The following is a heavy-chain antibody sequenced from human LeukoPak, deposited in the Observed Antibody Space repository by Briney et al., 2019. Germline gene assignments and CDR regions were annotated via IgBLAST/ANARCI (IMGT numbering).Heavy chain of an antibody. J-gene: IGHJ6*03. D-gene: IGHD3-9*01. V-gene: IGHV4-34*01. CDR3: ARGGDFDSGMDV. Sequence: SETLSLTCAVYGGSFSGYYWSWIRQPPGKGLEWIGEINHSGSTNYNPSLKSRVTISVDTSKNQFSLKLSSVTAADTAVYYCARGGDFDSGMDVWGKGTTVTVSS. CDR1: GGSFSGYY. CDR2: INHSGST.